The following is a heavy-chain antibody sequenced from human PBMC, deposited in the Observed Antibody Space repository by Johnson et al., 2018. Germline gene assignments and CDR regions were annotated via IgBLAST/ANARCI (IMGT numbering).Heavy chain of an antibody. J-gene: IGHJ3*02. CDR2: MNPNSGNT. Sequence: QVQLVQSGAEVKKPGSSVKVSCKASGGTFSSYAISWVRQATGQGLEWMGWMNPNSGNTGYAQKFQGRVTMTRNTSISTAYMELSSLRSEDTAVYYCASGSYDPDAFDIWGQGTMVTVSS. CDR3: ASGSYDPDAFDI. V-gene: IGHV1-8*02. CDR1: GGTFSSYA. D-gene: IGHD5-12*01.